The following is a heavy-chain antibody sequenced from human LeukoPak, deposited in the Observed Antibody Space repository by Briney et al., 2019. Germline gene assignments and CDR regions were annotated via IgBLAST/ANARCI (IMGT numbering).Heavy chain of an antibody. D-gene: IGHD1-26*01. CDR2: INSHNGDT. CDR1: GYSFVFFG. J-gene: IGHJ4*02. V-gene: IGHV1-18*01. Sequence: ASVKVSCKASGYSFVFFGVSWVRQAPGQGLEWMGWINSHNGDTKYAERLQGRVFMTTDTSTSTSYMELRSLRSDDTAVYYCARAVSGSLYGDFDFWGQGTLVTVSS. CDR3: ARAVSGSLYGDFDF.